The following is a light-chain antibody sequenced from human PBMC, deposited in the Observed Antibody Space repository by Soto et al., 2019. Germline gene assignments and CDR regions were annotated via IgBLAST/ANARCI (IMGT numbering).Light chain of an antibody. CDR3: QQYQSYSQ. Sequence: DIQMTQSPSTLSASVGDRVTITCRASESMNSWLAWYQQKPGKAPKLLIYKASNLESGVPSRFSGSGSGTEFTLTITSLQPDDFATYYCQQYQSYSQFGQGTKVEIK. J-gene: IGKJ1*01. CDR2: KAS. CDR1: ESMNSW. V-gene: IGKV1-5*03.